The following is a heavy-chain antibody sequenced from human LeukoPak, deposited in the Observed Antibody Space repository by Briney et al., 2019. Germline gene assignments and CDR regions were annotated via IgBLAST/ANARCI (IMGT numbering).Heavy chain of an antibody. CDR1: GFTFSSYS. J-gene: IGHJ4*02. CDR2: ISSSSSYI. D-gene: IGHD6-6*01. CDR3: ARVYSSSPGDYFDY. V-gene: IGHV3-21*01. Sequence: GGSLRLSCAASGFTFSSYSMNWVRQAPGKGLEWVSSISSSSSYIYYADSVKGRLTISRDNAKNSLYLQMSSLRAEDTAVYYCARVYSSSPGDYFDYWGQGTLVTVSS.